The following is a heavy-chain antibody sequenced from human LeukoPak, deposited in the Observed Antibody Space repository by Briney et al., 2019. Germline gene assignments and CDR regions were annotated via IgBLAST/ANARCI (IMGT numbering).Heavy chain of an antibody. Sequence: SETLSLTCTVSGYSLSSGYYWGWIRQPPGKGLEWIGSIYYSGSTYYNPSLKSRVTISVDTSKNQFSLKLSSVTAADTAVYYCARGSPQGSGYSPSWFDPWGQGILVTVSS. CDR2: IYYSGST. J-gene: IGHJ5*02. V-gene: IGHV4-38-2*02. CDR3: ARGSPQGSGYSPSWFDP. D-gene: IGHD3-22*01. CDR1: GYSLSSGYY.